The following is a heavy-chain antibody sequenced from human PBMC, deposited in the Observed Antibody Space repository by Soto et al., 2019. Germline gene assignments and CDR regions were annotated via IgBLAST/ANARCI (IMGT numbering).Heavy chain of an antibody. CDR2: LSGSGADT. CDR1: GFTFSSYA. D-gene: IGHD6-19*01. Sequence: EVQLLESGGGLVQPGGSLRLSCAASGFTFSSYAMSWVRQAPGKGLEWVSSLSGSGADTLYADSVKGRFTISRDNSKNTLSLQMNSLRAEDTAVYYCAKAHSTGWSNPDAFDIWGQGTMVAVSS. V-gene: IGHV3-23*01. J-gene: IGHJ3*02. CDR3: AKAHSTGWSNPDAFDI.